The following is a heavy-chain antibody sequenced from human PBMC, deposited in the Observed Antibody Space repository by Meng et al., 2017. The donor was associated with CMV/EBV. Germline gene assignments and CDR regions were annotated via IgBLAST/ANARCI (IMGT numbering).Heavy chain of an antibody. Sequence: GESLKISCAASGFTFSSYGMHWVRQAPGKGLEWVAFIRYDGSNKYYADSVKGRFTISRDNSKNTLYLQMNSLRAEDTAVYYCAKLAGAAAEYWGQGTLVTVSS. CDR3: AKLAGAAAEY. CDR2: IRYDGSNK. J-gene: IGHJ4*02. CDR1: GFTFSSYG. V-gene: IGHV3-30*02. D-gene: IGHD6-13*01.